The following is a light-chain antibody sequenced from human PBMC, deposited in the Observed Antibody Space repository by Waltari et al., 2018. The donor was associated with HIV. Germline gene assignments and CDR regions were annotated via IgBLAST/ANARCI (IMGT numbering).Light chain of an antibody. CDR3: LLSYSGARV. CDR2: DTN. V-gene: IGLV7-46*01. CDR1: TGPVTRGPS. J-gene: IGLJ2*01. Sequence: AVVTQEPSLTVSSGGTVTLTCGSSTGPVTRGPSPSWFQQKPGQAPRTLIFDTNNKPSWTPARFSGSLLGGKAALTLSGAQPEDEAEYYCLLSYSGARVFGGGTKLTVL.